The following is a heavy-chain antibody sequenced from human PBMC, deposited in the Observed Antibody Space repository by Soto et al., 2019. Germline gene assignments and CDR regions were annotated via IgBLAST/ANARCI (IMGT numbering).Heavy chain of an antibody. V-gene: IGHV4-34*01. Sequence: QVQLQQWGAGLLKPSETLSLTCAVYGGSFSGYYWSWIRQPPGKGLEWIGEINHSGSTNYNPSLKSRVTISVDTSKNQFSRKLSSVTAADTAVYYCARDRQFDYWGQGTLVTVSS. CDR2: INHSGST. J-gene: IGHJ4*02. CDR3: ARDRQFDY. CDR1: GGSFSGYY.